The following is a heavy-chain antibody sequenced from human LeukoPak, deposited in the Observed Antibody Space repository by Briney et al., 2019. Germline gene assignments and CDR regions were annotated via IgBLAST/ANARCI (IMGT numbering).Heavy chain of an antibody. J-gene: IGHJ4*02. V-gene: IGHV1-18*01. CDR2: INPHTFNT. Sequence: ASVKVSCKASGYTFTTYGISWVRQAPGQGLEWVGWINPHTFNTNPAQKFQDRVTMTTDTSTSTAYMELSSLRFDDTAVYYYARDERTAAAGTEGYFDYWGQGTLVTVSS. D-gene: IGHD6-13*01. CDR1: GYTFTTYG. CDR3: ARDERTAAAGTEGYFDY.